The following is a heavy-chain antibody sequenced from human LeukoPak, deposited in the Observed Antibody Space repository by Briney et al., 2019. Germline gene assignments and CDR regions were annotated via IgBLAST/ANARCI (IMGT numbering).Heavy chain of an antibody. CDR1: GGTFSSYA. CDR2: IIPILGIA. V-gene: IGHV1-69*04. Sequence: GSSVTVSCKASGGTFSSYAISWVRQAPGQGLEWMGRIIPILGIANYAQKFQGRVTITADKSTSTAHMELSSLRSEDTAVYYCARADSSGYTYAFDIWGQGTMVTVSS. D-gene: IGHD3-22*01. CDR3: ARADSSGYTYAFDI. J-gene: IGHJ3*02.